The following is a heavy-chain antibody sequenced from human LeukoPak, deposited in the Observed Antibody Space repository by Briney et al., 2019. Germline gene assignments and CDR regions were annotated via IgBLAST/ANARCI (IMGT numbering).Heavy chain of an antibody. D-gene: IGHD3-10*01. V-gene: IGHV5-51*01. Sequence: GESLKISCKGSGYSLTSYWIAWARQMPGKGLEWMGIIYPGDSDTRYSPSFQGQVTISADKSISTAYLQWSSLKASDTAMYYCARQDYYGSGSYYAPSYYWGQGTLVTVSS. J-gene: IGHJ4*02. CDR1: GYSLTSYW. CDR3: ARQDYYGSGSYYAPSYY. CDR2: IYPGDSDT.